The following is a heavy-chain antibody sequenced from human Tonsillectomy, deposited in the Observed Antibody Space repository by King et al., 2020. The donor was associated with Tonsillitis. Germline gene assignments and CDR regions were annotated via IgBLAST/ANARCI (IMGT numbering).Heavy chain of an antibody. CDR3: ARAYCGGNCYSPDWYFDL. D-gene: IGHD2-21*02. CDR1: GYSISSGYF. Sequence: VQLQESGPGLVKPSETLSLTCAVSGYSISSGYFWGWIRQPPGKGLEWIGSIYHRGNTHCYPSLKSRVTILVDTSKNQFSLKLSSVTAADTAVYYCARAYCGGNCYSPDWYFDLWGRGTLVTVSS. V-gene: IGHV4-38-2*01. J-gene: IGHJ2*01. CDR2: IYHRGNT.